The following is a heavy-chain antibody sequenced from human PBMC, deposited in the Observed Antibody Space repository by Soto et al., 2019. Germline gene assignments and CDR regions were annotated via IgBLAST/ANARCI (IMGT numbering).Heavy chain of an antibody. CDR1: GYTFTSYG. CDR2: ISAYNGNT. CDR3: ARFSGGSYNTYYFYYGMDV. Sequence: ASVKVSCKASGYTFTSYGISWVRQAPGQGLDWMGWISAYNGNTKYAQDLQGRVAMTTDTSTSTAYMELRSLRSDDTAVYYCARFSGGSYNTYYFYYGMDVWGEGTTVTVSS. V-gene: IGHV1-18*01. J-gene: IGHJ6*04. D-gene: IGHD2-15*01.